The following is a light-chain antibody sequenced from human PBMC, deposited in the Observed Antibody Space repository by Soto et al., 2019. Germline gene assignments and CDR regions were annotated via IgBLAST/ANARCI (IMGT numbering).Light chain of an antibody. CDR1: QSISNY. CDR2: AAS. V-gene: IGKV1-39*01. J-gene: IGKJ1*01. CDR3: QQSYSTPQT. Sequence: DIPMTQSPSSLSASVGDRVTITCRASQSISNYLNWYQQKPGKAPKPLIYAASTLQSGVPSRFSGSGSGTDFTLTISSLQPEDFATYYCQQSYSTPQTFGQGTKVEIK.